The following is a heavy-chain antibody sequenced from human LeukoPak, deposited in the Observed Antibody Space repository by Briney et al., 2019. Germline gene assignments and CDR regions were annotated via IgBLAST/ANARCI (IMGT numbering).Heavy chain of an antibody. CDR2: IYTSGST. J-gene: IGHJ6*03. D-gene: IGHD2-2*01. V-gene: IGHV4-4*07. CDR3: ARDREDIVVVPAAHKHYYYYYMDV. CDR1: GGSISSYY. Sequence: PSETLSLTCTVSGGSISSYYWSWIRQPAGKGLEWIGRIYTSGSTNYNPSLKSRVTISVDTSKNQFSLKLSSVTAADTAVYYCARDREDIVVVPAAHKHYYYYYMDVWGKGTTVTVSS.